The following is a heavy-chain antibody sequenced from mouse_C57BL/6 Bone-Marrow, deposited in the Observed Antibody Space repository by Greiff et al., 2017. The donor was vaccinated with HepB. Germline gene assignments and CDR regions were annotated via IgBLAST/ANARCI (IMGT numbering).Heavy chain of an antibody. V-gene: IGHV7-1*01. Sequence: EVKLVESGGGLVQSGRSLRLSCATSGFTFSDFYMEWVRQAPGKGLEWIAASRNKANDYTTEYSASVKGRFIVSRDTSQSILYLQMNALRAEDTAIYYCARDAERYFDVWGTGTTVTVSS. J-gene: IGHJ1*03. CDR2: SRNKANDYTT. CDR3: ARDAERYFDV. CDR1: GFTFSDFY.